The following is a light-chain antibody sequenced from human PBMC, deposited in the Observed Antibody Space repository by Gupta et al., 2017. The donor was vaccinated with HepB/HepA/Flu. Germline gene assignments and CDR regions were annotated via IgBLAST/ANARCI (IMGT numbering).Light chain of an antibody. V-gene: IGKV4-1*01. J-gene: IGKJ2*02. Sequence: DIVMTQSPDSLAVSLGERATINCKSSQNILHSSNNKNSLAWYQQKVGQPPKMLIYWASTRDSGVPDRFSGSGSGTDFTLTISSRQPEDVAVDYCQHDHCPTCTFGQGTQVDIK. CDR2: WAS. CDR3: QHDHCPTCT. CDR1: QNILHSSNNKNS.